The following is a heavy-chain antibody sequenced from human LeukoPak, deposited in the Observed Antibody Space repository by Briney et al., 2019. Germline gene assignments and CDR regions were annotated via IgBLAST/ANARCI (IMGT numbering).Heavy chain of an antibody. Sequence: PGGSLRLSCAASGFTFSSYAMSWVRQASGKGLEWVSAISGSGGSTYYADSVKGRFTISRDNSKNTLYLQMNSLRAEDTAVYYCAKYPTVTTLNWFDPWGQGTLVTVSS. CDR1: GFTFSSYA. V-gene: IGHV3-23*01. CDR2: ISGSGGST. J-gene: IGHJ5*02. CDR3: AKYPTVTTLNWFDP. D-gene: IGHD4-17*01.